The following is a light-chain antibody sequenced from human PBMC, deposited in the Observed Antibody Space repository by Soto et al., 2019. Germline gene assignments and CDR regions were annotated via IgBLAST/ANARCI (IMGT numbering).Light chain of an antibody. CDR1: SSNIGSNY. CDR3: AAWDDSLSGYV. J-gene: IGLJ1*01. V-gene: IGLV1-47*01. CDR2: RNN. Sequence: QSVLTQPPSASGTPGQRVTISCSGSSSNIGSNYVYWYQQLPGTAPKLLIYRNNQRPSGVPDRFSGSKSGTSASLAISGLRSEXXXXYYCAAWDDSLSGYVFGTGTKVTVL.